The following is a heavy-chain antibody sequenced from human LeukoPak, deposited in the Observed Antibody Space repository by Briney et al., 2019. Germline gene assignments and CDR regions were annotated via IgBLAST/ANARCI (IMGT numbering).Heavy chain of an antibody. D-gene: IGHD3-16*01. J-gene: IGHJ6*02. V-gene: IGHV1-8*01. Sequence: ASVKVSCKASGYTFTSYDINWVRQATGQGLEWMGWMNPNSGNTGYAQKFQGRVTMTRNTSISTAYMELSSLRSEDTAVYYCARVASFWARYYYYGMDVWGQGTTVTVSS. CDR2: MNPNSGNT. CDR1: GYTFTSYD. CDR3: ARVASFWARYYYYGMDV.